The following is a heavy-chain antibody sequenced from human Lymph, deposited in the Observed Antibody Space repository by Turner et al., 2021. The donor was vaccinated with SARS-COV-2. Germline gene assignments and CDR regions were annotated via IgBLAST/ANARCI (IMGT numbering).Heavy chain of an antibody. V-gene: IGHV1-8*02. D-gene: IGHD1-26*01. CDR1: GYTFTSYD. CDR3: ARGGYSGDGMDV. CDR2: MNPNSGNT. J-gene: IGHJ6*02. Sequence: QVQLGQPGAEVKKPGAAVKVSCKAPGYTFTSYDINWVRQATGQGLEWMGWMNPNSGNTGYAQKFQGRGNMTRNTSISTAYMELSSLRSEDTAVYYCARGGYSGDGMDVWGQGTTVTVSS.